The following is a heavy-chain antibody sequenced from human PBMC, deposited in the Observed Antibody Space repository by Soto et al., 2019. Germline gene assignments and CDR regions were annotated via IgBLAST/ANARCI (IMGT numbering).Heavy chain of an antibody. Sequence: PSETLSLTCTVSGGSVSSGSYYWSWIRQPPGKGLEWIGYIYYSGSTNYNPSLKSRVTISVDTSKNQFSLKLSSVTAADTAVYYCARDLAGGGIVVVPTDYYYYGMDVWGQGTTVTVSS. CDR1: GGSVSSGSYY. CDR3: ARDLAGGGIVVVPTDYYYYGMDV. J-gene: IGHJ6*02. CDR2: IYYSGST. V-gene: IGHV4-61*01. D-gene: IGHD2-2*01.